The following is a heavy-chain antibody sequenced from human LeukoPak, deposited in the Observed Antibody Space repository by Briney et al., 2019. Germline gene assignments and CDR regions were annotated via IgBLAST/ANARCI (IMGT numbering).Heavy chain of an antibody. J-gene: IGHJ3*02. CDR1: GGSISSYY. V-gene: IGHV4-59*01. CDR2: IYYSGST. Sequence: KASETLSLTCTVSGGSISSYYWSWIRQPPGKGLEWIGYIYYSGSTNYNPSLKSRVTISVDTSKNQFSLKLSSVTAADTAVYYCVRDFQGAFDIWGQGTMVTVSS. CDR3: VRDFQGAFDI.